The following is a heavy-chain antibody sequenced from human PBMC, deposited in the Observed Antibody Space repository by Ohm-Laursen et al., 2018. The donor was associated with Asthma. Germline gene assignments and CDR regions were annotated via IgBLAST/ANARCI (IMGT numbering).Heavy chain of an antibody. CDR1: GYSFSLHS. J-gene: IGHJ1*01. V-gene: IGHV3-21*01. CDR2: ISPASPFI. D-gene: IGHD1-26*01. CDR3: ARIGSEWELPGREYSLIH. Sequence: SLRLSRVASGYSFSLHSLHWIRQAPGKALQWVASISPASPFIYYAVSERGRFTTSRDNAKNLVYLQMDSLRVDDTAVYYCARIGSEWELPGREYSLIHWGQGTLVTVSS.